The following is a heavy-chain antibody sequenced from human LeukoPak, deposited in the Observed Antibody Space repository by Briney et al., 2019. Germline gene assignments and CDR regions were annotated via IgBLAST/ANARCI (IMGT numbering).Heavy chain of an antibody. Sequence: GGSLRLSCAASGSTFSSYSMNWVRQAPGKGLEYVSSIDGSDGASYYADSVKGRFTISRDNSKNTLFLQMNSLRVEDTAVYYCARVDSGNYDYWGQGTLLTVSS. D-gene: IGHD1-26*01. CDR1: GSTFSSYS. V-gene: IGHV3-23*01. J-gene: IGHJ4*02. CDR3: ARVDSGNYDY. CDR2: IDGSDGAS.